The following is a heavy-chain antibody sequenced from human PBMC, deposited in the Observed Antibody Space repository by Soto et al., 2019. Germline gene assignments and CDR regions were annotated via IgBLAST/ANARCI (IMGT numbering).Heavy chain of an antibody. CDR3: AKDRATMAVYYFYGMDV. D-gene: IGHD2-8*01. V-gene: IGHV3-30*18. J-gene: IGHJ6*02. CDR1: GFTFSHYA. CDR2: ISYDGNNE. Sequence: GGSLRLSCGATGFTFSHYAMHWVRQSPGKGLEWVAVISYDGNNEYSADSVKGRFTISRDNSKNTLYLQMVSLRPEDTAVYYCAKDRATMAVYYFYGMDVWGQGTTVTVSS.